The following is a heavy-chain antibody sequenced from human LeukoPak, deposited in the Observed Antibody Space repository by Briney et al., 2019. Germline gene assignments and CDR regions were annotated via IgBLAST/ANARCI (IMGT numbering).Heavy chain of an antibody. V-gene: IGHV1-69*13. CDR2: IIPIFGTA. Sequence: SVKVSCKASRGTFSSYAISWVGQAPGQGLEWMGGIIPIFGTANYAQKLQGRVTITGEEYTSTAYMEVSSLRSEDTAVYYCARSVWYNWNPFWFDPWGQGTLVTVSS. J-gene: IGHJ5*02. D-gene: IGHD1-20*01. CDR1: RGTFSSYA. CDR3: ARSVWYNWNPFWFDP.